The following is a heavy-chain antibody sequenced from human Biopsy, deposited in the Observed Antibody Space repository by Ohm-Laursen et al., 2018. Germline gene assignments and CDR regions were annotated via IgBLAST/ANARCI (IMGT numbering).Heavy chain of an antibody. CDR1: GDSVSSGSHH. CDR3: ASVVVGGGGVGA. CDR2: RSYSGSTGYSGSD. J-gene: IGHJ5*02. V-gene: IGHV4-61*01. Sequence: SETLSLTCRVSGDSVSSGSHHWSWIRQSPGNGLEWIGERSYSGSTGYSGSDNDNPSLKSRIAISADTSRNEFSLRLASVVAADTAVYYCASVVVGGGGVGAWGQGTLVTVSS. D-gene: IGHD3-16*01.